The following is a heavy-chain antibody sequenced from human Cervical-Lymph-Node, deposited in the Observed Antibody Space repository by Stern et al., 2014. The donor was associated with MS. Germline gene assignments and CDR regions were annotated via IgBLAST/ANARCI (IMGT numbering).Heavy chain of an antibody. CDR1: QIPFYDFG. Sequence: LVESGGGLVHPGRSRRLSCSPPQIPFYDFGFTWSGQVPGKGLEGLPGIGWNSATKVYADSVKGRFTISRDNARDSLYLQMNNLTPDDTALYYCAKSYSSSWSGWIDSWGQGILVTVSS. V-gene: IGHV3-9*01. J-gene: IGHJ5*01. D-gene: IGHD6-13*01. CDR3: AKSYSSSWSGWIDS. CDR2: IGWNSATK.